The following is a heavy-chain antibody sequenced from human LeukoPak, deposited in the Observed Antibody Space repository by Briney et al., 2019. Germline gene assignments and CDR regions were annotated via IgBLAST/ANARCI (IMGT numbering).Heavy chain of an antibody. Sequence: GSLSLSCAASGFTFSSYGMHWVRQAPGKGLEWGAVISYDGSNKYYADSVKGRFTISRDNSKNTLYLQMNSLRAEDTAVYYCAKGRNYYWGQGTLVTVSS. CDR3: AKGRNYY. D-gene: IGHD4-11*01. CDR2: ISYDGSNK. J-gene: IGHJ4*02. V-gene: IGHV3-30*18. CDR1: GFTFSSYG.